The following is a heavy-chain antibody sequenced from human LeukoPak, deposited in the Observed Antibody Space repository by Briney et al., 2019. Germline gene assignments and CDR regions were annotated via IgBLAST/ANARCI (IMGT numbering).Heavy chain of an antibody. V-gene: IGHV3-21*01. J-gene: IGHJ5*01. CDR1: GFALRSYT. CDR3: ARVAVAGPTGWFDS. CDR2: ISSTSAYI. D-gene: IGHD6-19*01. Sequence: GGYLRLSCAASGFALRSYTVTWVRQAPGKGLEWVSSISSTSAYIYYAESVKGRFSISRDNVDNVVHLQMSSLRNEDTAFYYCARVAVAGPTGWFDSWGQGTLVTVSS.